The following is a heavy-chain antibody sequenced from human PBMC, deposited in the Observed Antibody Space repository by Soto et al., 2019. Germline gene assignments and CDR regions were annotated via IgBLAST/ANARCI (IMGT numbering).Heavy chain of an antibody. Sequence: QVQMVESGGGVVQPGKSLRLSCVGSGFTFRTNGMHWVRQAPGKGLEWVAVISFDGSNQYYTESVKGRFTISRDNSKYTLYLQMSRLTSADTAVYYCEKGGNWNTNYGMDVWGQGTTVIVSS. CDR1: GFTFRTNG. CDR3: EKGGNWNTNYGMDV. D-gene: IGHD1-20*01. CDR2: ISFDGSNQ. J-gene: IGHJ6*02. V-gene: IGHV3-30*18.